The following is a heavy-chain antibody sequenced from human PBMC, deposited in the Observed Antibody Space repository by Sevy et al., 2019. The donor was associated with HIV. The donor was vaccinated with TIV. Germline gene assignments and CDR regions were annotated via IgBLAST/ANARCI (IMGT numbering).Heavy chain of an antibody. CDR2: IYNNGNT. CDR1: GGSITSYY. CDR3: AKVTYYYDSRGYPNYYFDY. V-gene: IGHV4-59*13. Sequence: SETLSLTCTVSGGSITSYYWSWIRQPPGNGLEWIGHIYNNGNTNYNPSLRSGVTISVDRSKNQFSLKLSSVTAADTAVYYCAKVTYYYDSRGYPNYYFDYWGQGTLVTVSS. J-gene: IGHJ4*02. D-gene: IGHD3-22*01.